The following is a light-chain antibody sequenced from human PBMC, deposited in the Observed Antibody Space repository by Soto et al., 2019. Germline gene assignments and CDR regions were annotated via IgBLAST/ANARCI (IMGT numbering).Light chain of an antibody. J-gene: IGLJ1*01. CDR2: RNN. CDR1: TSNIGSNY. Sequence: QSVLTQPPSASGTPGQGVTISCSGSTSNIGSNYVYWYQQLPGTAPKLLIYRNNQRPSGVPDRFSGSKSGTSASLAISGLRSDDEADYFCATWDDSLNGFYVVGTGTKV. V-gene: IGLV1-47*01. CDR3: ATWDDSLNGFYV.